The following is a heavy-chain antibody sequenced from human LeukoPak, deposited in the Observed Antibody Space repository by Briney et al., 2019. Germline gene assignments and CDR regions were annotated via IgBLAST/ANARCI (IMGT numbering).Heavy chain of an antibody. CDR2: ISGSGGTT. V-gene: IGHV3-23*01. CDR1: GFTFSSYA. D-gene: IGHD3-16*01. J-gene: IGHJ4*02. CDR3: AREIGQLDY. Sequence: PGGSLRLSCAASGFTFSSYAMSLVRQAPGKGLEWVSVISGSGGTTYYADSVKGRFTISRDNSKNTLYLQMNSLRAEDTAVYYCAREIGQLDYWGQGTLVTVSS.